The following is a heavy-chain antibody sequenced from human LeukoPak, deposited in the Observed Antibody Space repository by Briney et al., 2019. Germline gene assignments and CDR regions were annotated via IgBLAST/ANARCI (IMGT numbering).Heavy chain of an antibody. D-gene: IGHD2-2*01. CDR2: IIVSGGTT. V-gene: IGHV3-23*01. Sequence: SGGSLRLSCAASGFTFSSNAMSWVRQAPGKGLEWVSGIIVSGGTTSYADSVKGRFTISRDNSKNTLYLQMNSLRGEDTAVYYCAKGGSPSCYSSSGYWGQGTLVTVSS. CDR3: AKGGSPSCYSSSGY. J-gene: IGHJ4*02. CDR1: GFTFSSNA.